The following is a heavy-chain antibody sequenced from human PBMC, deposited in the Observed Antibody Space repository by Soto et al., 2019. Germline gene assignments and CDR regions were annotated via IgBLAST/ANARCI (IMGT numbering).Heavy chain of an antibody. V-gene: IGHV1-46*01. CDR2: INPHGGST. Sequence: SVKVSCKGPRDSFTSYYINCVRQAPGQGLEWMGVINPHGGSTAYAQKFKGRVTLTTDTSASTVYMEVSSLTSEDTAMYYCARSSGGNFGIIIEGTNWFAPWGQGTLVTVSS. J-gene: IGHJ5*02. D-gene: IGHD1-26*01. CDR1: RDSFTSYY. CDR3: ARSSGGNFGIIIEGTNWFAP.